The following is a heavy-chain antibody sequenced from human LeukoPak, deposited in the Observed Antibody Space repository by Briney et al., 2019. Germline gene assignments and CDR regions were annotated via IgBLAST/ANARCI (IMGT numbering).Heavy chain of an antibody. CDR2: INHSEST. CDR3: ARAHGFYYYYYMDV. Sequence: PSETLSLTCAVYGGSFSGYYLSWIRQPPGKGREWIGEINHSESTNYHPSLNSRVTISVDTSKNQFYLKLSSVTAADTAVYYCARAHGFYYYYYMDVWGKGTTVTVSS. J-gene: IGHJ6*03. CDR1: GGSFSGYY. V-gene: IGHV4-34*01.